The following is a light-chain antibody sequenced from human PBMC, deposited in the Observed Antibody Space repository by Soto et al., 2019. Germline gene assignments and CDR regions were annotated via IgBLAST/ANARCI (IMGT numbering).Light chain of an antibody. CDR3: QQYNNWPRT. CDR1: QSVSST. Sequence: EIVLTQSPGTLSLSPGEGATLSCRASQSVSSTFLAWYQQKPGQAPRLLIYGASTRATGIPARFSGSGSGTEFTLTIGSLQSEDFAVYYCQQYNNWPRTFGQGTKLEIK. V-gene: IGKV3-15*01. CDR2: GAS. J-gene: IGKJ2*01.